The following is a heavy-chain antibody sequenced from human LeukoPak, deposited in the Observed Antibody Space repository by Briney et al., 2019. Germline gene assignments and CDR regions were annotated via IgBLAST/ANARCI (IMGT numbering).Heavy chain of an antibody. V-gene: IGHV4-34*01. CDR1: GGSFSGYY. Sequence: SETLSLTCAVYGGSFSGYYWSWIRQPPGKGLEWIGEINHSGSTNYNPSLKSRVTISVDTSKNQFSLKLSSVTAADTAVYYCARRGMQRWLQNPKGYYFDYWGQGTLVTVSS. J-gene: IGHJ4*02. CDR2: INHSGST. D-gene: IGHD5-24*01. CDR3: ARRGMQRWLQNPKGYYFDY.